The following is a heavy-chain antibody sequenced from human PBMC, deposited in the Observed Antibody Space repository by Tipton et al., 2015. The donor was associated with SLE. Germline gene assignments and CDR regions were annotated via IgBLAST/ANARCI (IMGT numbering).Heavy chain of an antibody. D-gene: IGHD1-1*01. CDR3: ARGQHQLGRFDP. J-gene: IGHJ5*02. Sequence: TLSLTCTVSGGSISGHYWSWIRQPPGKGLEWIGYIYYSGSTKYNPSLKSRVTISVDTSKNQFSLRMASVTAADAGMYYCARGQHQLGRFDPWGQGTLVTVSS. CDR2: IYYSGST. CDR1: GGSISGHY. V-gene: IGHV4-59*11.